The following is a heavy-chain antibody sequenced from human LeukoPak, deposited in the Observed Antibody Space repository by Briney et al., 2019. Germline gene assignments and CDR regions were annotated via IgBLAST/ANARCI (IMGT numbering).Heavy chain of an antibody. Sequence: PGGSLRLSCAGSGFTFSRDAMNWVRQAPGKGPEWVSSINSRSTHTAYADSVKGRFTISRDNGNNSVFLQMNSLGVDDTAIYFCARGGGSYSYWGQGVRVTVSS. CDR3: ARGGGSYSY. V-gene: IGHV3-21*01. CDR1: GFTFSRDA. J-gene: IGHJ4*02. CDR2: INSRSTHT. D-gene: IGHD1-26*01.